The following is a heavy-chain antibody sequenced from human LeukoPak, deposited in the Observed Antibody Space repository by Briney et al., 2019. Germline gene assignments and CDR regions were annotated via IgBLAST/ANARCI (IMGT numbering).Heavy chain of an antibody. J-gene: IGHJ5*02. CDR1: GGSISSYY. Sequence: SETLSLTCTVSGGSISSYYWSWFRQPPGKGLEWIGHISYSGSTNYNPSLKSRITISLDTSKNQFSLRLSSVTAADTAVYYCASSMRFGELFYWFDPWGQGTQVTVSS. CDR2: ISYSGST. D-gene: IGHD3-10*01. CDR3: ASSMRFGELFYWFDP. V-gene: IGHV4-59*01.